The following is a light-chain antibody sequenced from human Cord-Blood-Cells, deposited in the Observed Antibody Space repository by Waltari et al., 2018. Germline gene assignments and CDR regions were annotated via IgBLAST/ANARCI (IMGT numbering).Light chain of an antibody. CDR3: QQYNSYSIT. CDR1: QSISSW. Sequence: DIQMTQSSSTLSASVGDRVTITCRASQSISSWFAWYQKKPGKAPKLLIYKASSLESGVPSRFSGSGSGTEFTLTISSLQPDDFATYYCQQYNSYSITFGQGTRLEIK. J-gene: IGKJ5*01. V-gene: IGKV1-5*03. CDR2: KAS.